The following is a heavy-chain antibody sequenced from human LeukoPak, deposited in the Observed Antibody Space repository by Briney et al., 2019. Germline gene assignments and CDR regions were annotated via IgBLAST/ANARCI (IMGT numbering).Heavy chain of an antibody. D-gene: IGHD3-22*01. CDR1: GGSISTYY. CDR3: ARSDAYYYDSSGYYNRPYYFDY. Sequence: SETLSLTCTVSGGSISTYYWNWIRQPPGKGLEWIGYIYYSGSTNTNPSLKSRVTISVDTSKNQFSLKLTSVTAADTAMYYCARSDAYYYDSSGYYNRPYYFDYWGQGTLVTVSS. J-gene: IGHJ4*02. CDR2: IYYSGST. V-gene: IGHV4-59*01.